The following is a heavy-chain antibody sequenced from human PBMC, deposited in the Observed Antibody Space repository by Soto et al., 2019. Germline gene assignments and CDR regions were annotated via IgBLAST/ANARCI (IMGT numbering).Heavy chain of an antibody. Sequence: GGSLRLSCAASGFTFSSYAMHWVRQAPGKGLEWVAVISYDGSNKYYADSVKGRFTISRDNSKNTLYLQMNSLRAEDTAVYYCAKDVPDYGDEHVYWGQGTLVTVSS. CDR3: AKDVPDYGDEHVY. J-gene: IGHJ4*02. V-gene: IGHV3-30-3*01. CDR1: GFTFSSYA. D-gene: IGHD4-17*01. CDR2: ISYDGSNK.